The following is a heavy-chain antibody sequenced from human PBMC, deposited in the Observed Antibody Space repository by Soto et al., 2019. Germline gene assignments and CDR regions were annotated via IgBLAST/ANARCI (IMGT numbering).Heavy chain of an antibody. D-gene: IGHD5-12*01. CDR1: GGTFSSYT. CDR2: IIPILGIA. Sequence: ASVKVSCKASGGTFSSYTISWVRQAPGQGLEWMGRIIPILGIANYAQKFQGRVTITADKSTSTAYMELSSLRSEDTAVYYCATPKGYSGYDRAFDIWGQGTMVTVSS. CDR3: ATPKGYSGYDRAFDI. J-gene: IGHJ3*02. V-gene: IGHV1-69*02.